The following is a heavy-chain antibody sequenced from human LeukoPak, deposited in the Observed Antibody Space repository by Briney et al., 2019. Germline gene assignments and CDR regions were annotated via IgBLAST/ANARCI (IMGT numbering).Heavy chain of an antibody. D-gene: IGHD3-10*01. CDR1: GDSIANPKW. Sequence: TSSETLSLTCAVSGDSIANPKWWSWVRQPPGKGLEWLGEIYYSGTANYNPSLGSRVTISVDESKNQLSLRLSSVTAADTAVYYCAREGLMVRGEYTAFDIWGQGTMVTVSS. V-gene: IGHV4-4*02. CDR3: AREGLMVRGEYTAFDI. CDR2: IYYSGTA. J-gene: IGHJ3*02.